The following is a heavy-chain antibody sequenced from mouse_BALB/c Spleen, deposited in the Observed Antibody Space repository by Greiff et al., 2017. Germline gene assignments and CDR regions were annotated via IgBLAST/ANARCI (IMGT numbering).Heavy chain of an antibody. J-gene: IGHJ4*01. CDR2: IDPSASET. Sequence: QVQLKQPGAELVRPGASVKLSCKASGYTFSSYWMYWVKQRPGQGLEWIGMIDPSASETHYNQIFKDKATLTVNKSSSTAYMQLSSLRTEDSALFNGARSEAMDYGGQGTSVTVSS. CDR3: ARSEAMDY. V-gene: IGHV1-61*01. CDR1: GYTFSSYW.